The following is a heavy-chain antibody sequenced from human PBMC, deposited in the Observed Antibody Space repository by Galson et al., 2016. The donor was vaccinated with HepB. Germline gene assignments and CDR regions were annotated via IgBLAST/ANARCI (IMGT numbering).Heavy chain of an antibody. CDR2: IYSGGAT. CDR1: GFIVSSHY. V-gene: IGHV3-53*01. J-gene: IGHJ4*02. CDR3: ATDLCSPTRCYPSSLLRALHF. D-gene: IGHD2-2*01. Sequence: SLRLSCAGSGFIVSSHYMNWVRQPPGKGLEWVAIIYSGGATYYADSVKGRFAISRDDSNNTLYLHMNSLKTEDSAFYYCATDLCSPTRCYPSSLLRALHFWGQGTLVTVSS.